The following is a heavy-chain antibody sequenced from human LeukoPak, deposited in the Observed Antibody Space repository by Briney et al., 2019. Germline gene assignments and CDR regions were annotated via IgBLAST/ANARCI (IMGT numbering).Heavy chain of an antibody. CDR2: FDPEDGET. CDR1: GYTLTELS. J-gene: IGHJ3*02. V-gene: IGHV1-24*01. CDR3: ATVVGHDWNYVGDAFDI. D-gene: IGHD1-7*01. Sequence: GASVKVFCKVSGYTLTELSMHWVRQAPGKGLEWMGGFDPEDGETVYAQKFQGRVTMTEDTSTDTAYMELSSLRSEDTAVFYCATVVGHDWNYVGDAFDIWGQGTMVTVSS.